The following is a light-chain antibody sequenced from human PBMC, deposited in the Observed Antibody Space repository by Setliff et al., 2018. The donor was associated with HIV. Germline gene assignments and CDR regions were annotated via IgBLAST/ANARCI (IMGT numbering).Light chain of an antibody. V-gene: IGLV2-11*01. CDR2: DVT. CDR1: SSDVGNYNY. Sequence: QSALTQPRSVSGSPGQSVTIPCTGTSSDVGNYNYVSWYQQRPGKAPKLMIYDVTKRPSGVPDRFSGSKSGNTASLTISGLQAEDEADYYCSSYAGSYTSLFVFGTGTKV. J-gene: IGLJ1*01. CDR3: SSYAGSYTSLFV.